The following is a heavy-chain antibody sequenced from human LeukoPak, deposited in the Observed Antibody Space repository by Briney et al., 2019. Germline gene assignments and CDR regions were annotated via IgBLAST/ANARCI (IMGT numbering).Heavy chain of an antibody. J-gene: IGHJ6*02. Sequence: GRSLRLSCAASGFTFSSYGMHWVRQAPGKGLEWVAVISYDGSNKYYADSVKGRFTISRDNSKNTLYLQMNSLRAEDTAVYYCARVKSRGNYYYYYGMDVWGQGTTVTVSS. CDR1: GFTFSSYG. D-gene: IGHD3-10*01. V-gene: IGHV3-30*03. CDR3: ARVKSRGNYYYYYGMDV. CDR2: ISYDGSNK.